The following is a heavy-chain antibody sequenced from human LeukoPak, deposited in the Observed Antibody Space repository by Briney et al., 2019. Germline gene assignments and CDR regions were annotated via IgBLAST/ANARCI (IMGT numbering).Heavy chain of an antibody. CDR3: ARDRRSNINHYNDSSGYSY. CDR1: GFTFSSYG. Sequence: PGRSLRLSCAASGFTFSSYGMHWVRQAPGKGLEWVAVIWYDGSNKYYADSVKGRFTISRDNSKNTLYLQMNSLRAEDTAVYYCARDRRSNINHYNDSSGYSYWGQGTLVTVSS. J-gene: IGHJ4*02. V-gene: IGHV3-33*01. D-gene: IGHD3-22*01. CDR2: IWYDGSNK.